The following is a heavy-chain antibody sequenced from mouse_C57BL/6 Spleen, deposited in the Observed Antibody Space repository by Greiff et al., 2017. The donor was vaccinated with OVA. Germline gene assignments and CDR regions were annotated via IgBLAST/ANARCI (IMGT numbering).Heavy chain of an antibody. J-gene: IGHJ2*01. CDR3: AREGIYYYGSSRLDY. CDR2: INPSNGGT. D-gene: IGHD1-1*01. CDR1: GYTFTSYW. V-gene: IGHV1-53*01. Sequence: VQLQQPGTELVKPGASVKLSCKASGYTFTSYWMHWVKQRPGQGLEWIGNINPSNGGTNYNEKFKSKATLTVDKSSSTAYMQLSSLTSEDSAVYYGAREGIYYYGSSRLDYWGQGTTLTVSS.